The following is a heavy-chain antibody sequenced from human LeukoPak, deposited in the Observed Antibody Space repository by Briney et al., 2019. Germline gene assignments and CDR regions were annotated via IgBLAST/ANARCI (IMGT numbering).Heavy chain of an antibody. CDR2: IYYSGST. Sequence: SETLSLTCTVSGGSISSSSYYWGWIRQPPGKGLEWIGSIYYSGSTYYNPSLKSRVTISVDTSKNQFSLKLSSVTAADTAVYYCARHVQSPIVVVLAATLFDYWGQGTLVTVSS. CDR1: GGSISSSSYY. V-gene: IGHV4-39*01. J-gene: IGHJ4*02. D-gene: IGHD2-15*01. CDR3: ARHVQSPIVVVLAATLFDY.